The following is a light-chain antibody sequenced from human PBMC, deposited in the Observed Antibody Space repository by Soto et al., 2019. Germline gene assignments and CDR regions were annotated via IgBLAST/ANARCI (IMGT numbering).Light chain of an antibody. CDR1: QSSSSW. CDR2: DAS. J-gene: IGKJ1*01. CDR3: QQYNSYWT. V-gene: IGKV1-5*01. Sequence: DIQMTQSPSTLSASVGDRVTITCRASQSSSSWLAWYQQKPGKAPKLLISDASSVESRVPSWFSGSGSGTEFTLTSSSLQHDDVANYCCQQYNSYWTFGQGTKVDI.